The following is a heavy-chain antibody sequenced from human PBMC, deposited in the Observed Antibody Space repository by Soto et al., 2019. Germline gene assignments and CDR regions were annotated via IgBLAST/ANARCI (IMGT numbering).Heavy chain of an antibody. CDR2: IIPILGIA. J-gene: IGHJ4*02. D-gene: IGHD3-3*01. CDR3: ASSITDYYFDY. Sequence: QVQLVQSGAEVKKPGSSVKVSCKASGGTFSSYTISWVRQAPGQGLEWMGRIIPILGIANYAQKFQGRVTXTXXKSTSTAYMELSSLRSEDTAVYYCASSITDYYFDYWGQGTLVTVSS. V-gene: IGHV1-69*02. CDR1: GGTFSSYT.